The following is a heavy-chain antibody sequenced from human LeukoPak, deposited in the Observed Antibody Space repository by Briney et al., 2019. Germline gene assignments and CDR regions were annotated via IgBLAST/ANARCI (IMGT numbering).Heavy chain of an antibody. Sequence: SETLSLTCTVSGGSISSYYWSWIRQPPGKGLEWVGYIYYSGNTNYNPSLKSGVTISVDTSKNQFSLNLSSVTAADTAMYYCARGRIVGNTGYYFDYWGQGTLVTVSS. J-gene: IGHJ4*02. CDR3: ARGRIVGNTGYYFDY. CDR2: IYYSGNT. V-gene: IGHV4-59*01. CDR1: GGSISSYY. D-gene: IGHD1-26*01.